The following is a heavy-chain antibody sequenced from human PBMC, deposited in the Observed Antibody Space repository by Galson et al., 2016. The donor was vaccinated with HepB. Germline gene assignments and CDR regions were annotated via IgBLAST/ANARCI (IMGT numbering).Heavy chain of an antibody. D-gene: IGHD2-8*01. Sequence: SLRLSCAASGFTFSNYWMHWVRQAPEKGLVWISRINSDGSSTNYADSVKGRFTISIDNAKNTLYLQMDSLRADDTAVYYCTRPFCTNGVRYWAYGMDVWGHGTTVTVSS. CDR3: TRPFCTNGVRYWAYGMDV. CDR2: INSDGSST. V-gene: IGHV3-74*01. J-gene: IGHJ6*02. CDR1: GFTFSNYW.